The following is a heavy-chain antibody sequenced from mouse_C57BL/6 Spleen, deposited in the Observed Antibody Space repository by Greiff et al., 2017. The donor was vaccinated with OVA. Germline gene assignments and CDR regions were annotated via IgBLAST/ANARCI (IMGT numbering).Heavy chain of an antibody. CDR2: IDPSASYT. CDR1: GYTFTSYW. J-gene: IGHJ3*01. V-gene: IGHV1-50*01. CDR3: ATSGTQALAWFAY. Sequence: VQLQQPGAELVKPGASVKLSCKASGYTFTSYWMQWVNQRPGQGLEWIGEIDPSASYTNYNQKFKGKATLTVDTSSSTAYMQLISLASVDSSFSYCATSGTQALAWFAYWGPGTLVTVSA. D-gene: IGHD1-3*01.